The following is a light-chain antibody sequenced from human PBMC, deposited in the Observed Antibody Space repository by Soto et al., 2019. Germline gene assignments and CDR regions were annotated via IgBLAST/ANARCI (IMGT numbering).Light chain of an antibody. J-gene: IGLJ2*01. V-gene: IGLV1-51*02. CDR3: GTWDSSLSVVV. CDR2: ENN. CDR1: SSNIGNNY. Sequence: QSVLTQPPSVSAAPGQKVTISCSGSSSNIGNNYVSWYQQLPGTAPKLLIYENNKRPSEIPDRFSGSKSGTSATLGITGLQTGDEADYYCGTWDSSLSVVVFGGGTKVTVL.